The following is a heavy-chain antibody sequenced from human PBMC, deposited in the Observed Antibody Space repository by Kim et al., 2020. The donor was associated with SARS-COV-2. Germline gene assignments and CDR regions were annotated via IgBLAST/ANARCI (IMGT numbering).Heavy chain of an antibody. V-gene: IGHV3-15*01. J-gene: IGHJ4*02. CDR3: TTDLVEMATIGFDY. Sequence: AEAVRGRFTITSDDSKNTLYMKMSSLETEDTAGYYCTTDLVEMATIGFDYWGQGTLVTVSS. D-gene: IGHD5-12*01.